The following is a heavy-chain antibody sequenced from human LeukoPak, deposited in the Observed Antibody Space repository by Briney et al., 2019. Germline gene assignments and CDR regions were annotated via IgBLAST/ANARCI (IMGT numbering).Heavy chain of an antibody. CDR2: IYYSGST. V-gene: IGHV4-30-4*01. D-gene: IGHD3-10*01. CDR1: GGSFSGYY. CDR3: ARMLDYYGSGSYSYFDY. Sequence: SETLSLTCAVYGGSFSGYYWSWIRQPPGKGLEWIGYIYYSGSTYYNPSLKSRVTISVDTSKNQFSLKLSSVTAADTAVYYCARMLDYYGSGSYSYFDYWGQGTLVTVSS. J-gene: IGHJ4*02.